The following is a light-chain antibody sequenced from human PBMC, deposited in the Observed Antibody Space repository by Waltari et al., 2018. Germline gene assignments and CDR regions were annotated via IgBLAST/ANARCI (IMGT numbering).Light chain of an antibody. Sequence: SSELTQDPTMSVALGQTVSITCQGDSLRRYYASWYQQRPGQAPILSLYGHNNRPSGVPDRFSGTTSGNTAPLTITGAQAEDEADYYCLSRDTTSTRVFGGGTRLTV. CDR2: GHN. J-gene: IGLJ3*02. V-gene: IGLV3-19*01. CDR3: LSRDTTSTRV. CDR1: SLRRYY.